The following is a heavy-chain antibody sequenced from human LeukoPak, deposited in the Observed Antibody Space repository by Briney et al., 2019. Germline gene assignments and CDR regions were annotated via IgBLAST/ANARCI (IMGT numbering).Heavy chain of an antibody. V-gene: IGHV4-31*03. Sequence: PSQTLSLTCTVSGGSISSGGYYWSWIRQHPGKGLEWIGYIYYSGSTYYNPSLKSRVTISVGTSKNQFSLKLSSVTAADTAVYYCAGSVRFLEWLLHDYWGQGTLVTVSS. D-gene: IGHD3-3*01. CDR1: GGSISSGGYY. CDR3: AGSVRFLEWLLHDY. J-gene: IGHJ4*02. CDR2: IYYSGST.